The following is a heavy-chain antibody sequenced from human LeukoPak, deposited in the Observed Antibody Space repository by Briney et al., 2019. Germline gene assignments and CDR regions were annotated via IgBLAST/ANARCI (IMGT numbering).Heavy chain of an antibody. CDR2: INHSGST. CDR1: GGSFSGYY. J-gene: IGHJ4*02. V-gene: IGHV4-34*01. Sequence: PSETLSLTCAVYGGSFSGYYWSWIRQPPGKGLEWIGEINHSGSTNYNPSLKSRVTISVDTSKNQFSLKLSSVTAADTAVYYCARDQIAAAGTGFDYWGQGTLVTVSS. D-gene: IGHD6-13*01. CDR3: ARDQIAAAGTGFDY.